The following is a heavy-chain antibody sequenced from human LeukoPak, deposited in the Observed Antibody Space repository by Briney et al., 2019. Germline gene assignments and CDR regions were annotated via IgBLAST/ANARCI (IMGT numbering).Heavy chain of an antibody. CDR3: ASAIDQGYSSSWYIYYYGMDV. D-gene: IGHD6-13*01. V-gene: IGHV4-38-2*02. J-gene: IGHJ6*02. Sequence: PSETLSLTCTVSGYSISSGYYWGWIRQPPGKGLEWIGSIYHSGSTYYNPSLKSRVIISVDTSKNQFSLKLSSVTAADTAVYYCASAIDQGYSSSWYIYYYGMDVWGQGTTVTVSS. CDR1: GYSISSGYY. CDR2: IYHSGST.